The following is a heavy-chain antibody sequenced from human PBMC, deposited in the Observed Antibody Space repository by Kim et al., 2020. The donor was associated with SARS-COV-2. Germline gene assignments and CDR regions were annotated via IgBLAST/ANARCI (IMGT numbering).Heavy chain of an antibody. CDR3: ARGHIVGATDNGDALDM. D-gene: IGHD1-26*01. Sequence: ATGRLPISRDNAKNTVYLQINSLRAEDTAVYYCARGHIVGATDNGDALDMWGQGTSVSVSS. J-gene: IGHJ3*02. V-gene: IGHV3-74*01.